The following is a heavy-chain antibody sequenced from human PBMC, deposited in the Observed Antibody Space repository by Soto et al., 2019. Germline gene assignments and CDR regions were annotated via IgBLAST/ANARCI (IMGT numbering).Heavy chain of an antibody. J-gene: IGHJ4*02. V-gene: IGHV1-46*01. CDR1: GYSFTNYY. Sequence: ASVKVSCKASGYSFTNYYMHWVRQAPGQGLEYMGVIHPNGGGTSYAQKLQGRVTMTTDTSTSTAYMELRSLRSDDTAVYYCARDTPPADDWGQGSVVT. CDR3: ARDTPPADD. CDR2: IHPNGGGT.